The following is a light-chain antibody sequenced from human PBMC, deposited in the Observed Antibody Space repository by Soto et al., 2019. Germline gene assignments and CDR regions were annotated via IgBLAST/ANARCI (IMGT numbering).Light chain of an antibody. V-gene: IGLV2-11*01. J-gene: IGLJ1*01. CDR1: SSDVGRYKY. Sequence: QSALTQPRSVSGSPGQSVTISCTGTSSDVGRYKYVSWYQQHPGKAPKLIIYDVTKRPSGVPDRFSGSKSGNTASLTISGLQVEEEDDYYCCSFAGSFTFRALGTGTKLTVL. CDR2: DVT. CDR3: CSFAGSFTFRA.